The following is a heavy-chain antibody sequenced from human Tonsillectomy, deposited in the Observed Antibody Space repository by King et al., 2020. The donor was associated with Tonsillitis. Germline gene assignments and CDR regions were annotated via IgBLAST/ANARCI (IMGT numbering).Heavy chain of an antibody. Sequence: VQLQQWGAGLLKPSETLSLTCAVYGGSFSGYYWSWIRQPPGKGLEWIGEINHSGSTNYNPSLKSRVTISVDTSKNQFSLKLSSVTAADTAVYYCARGPPYYDFLGGYPYYYGMDVWGQGTTVTVSS. CDR3: ARGPPYYDFLGGYPYYYGMDV. J-gene: IGHJ6*02. D-gene: IGHD3-3*01. CDR1: GGSFSGYY. CDR2: INHSGST. V-gene: IGHV4-34*01.